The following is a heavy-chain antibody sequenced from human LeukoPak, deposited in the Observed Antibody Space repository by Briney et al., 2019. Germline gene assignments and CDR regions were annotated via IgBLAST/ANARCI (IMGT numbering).Heavy chain of an antibody. V-gene: IGHV3-21*01. CDR1: GFTFSSYS. D-gene: IGHD7-27*01. Sequence: GGSLSLSCAASGFTFSSYSMNWVRQAPGKGLEWVSSISSSSSYIYYADSVKGRFTISRDNAKNSLYLQMNSLRAEDTAVYYCASRAGWGSFPFDYWGQGTLVTVSS. CDR2: ISSSSSYI. J-gene: IGHJ4*02. CDR3: ASRAGWGSFPFDY.